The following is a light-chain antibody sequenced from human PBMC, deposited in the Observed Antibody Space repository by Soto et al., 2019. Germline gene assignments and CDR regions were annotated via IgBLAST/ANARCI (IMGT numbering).Light chain of an antibody. CDR1: SSDFGGYNY. Sequence: QSALTQPASVSGSPGQSITISCTGTSSDFGGYNYVSWYQQHPGKAPKLMIYEVNNRPSGVSNRFSGSKSGNTASLTIAGLQAEDEADYFCCSDTTSSTVVFGGGTQLTVL. CDR2: EVN. J-gene: IGLJ3*02. CDR3: CSDTTSSTVV. V-gene: IGLV2-14*01.